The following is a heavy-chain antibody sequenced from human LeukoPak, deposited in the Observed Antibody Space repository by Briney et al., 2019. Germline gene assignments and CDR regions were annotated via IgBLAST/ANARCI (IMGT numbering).Heavy chain of an antibody. V-gene: IGHV3-7*03. Sequence: GGSLRLSCAASGFTFSSYWMSWVRQAPGKGLEWVANIKQDGSEKYYVDSVKGRFTISRDNAKNSLYLQMNSLRAEDTALYYCAKDMAEGAAVAGTFDYWGQGTLVTVSS. CDR3: AKDMAEGAAVAGTFDY. CDR1: GFTFSSYW. CDR2: IKQDGSEK. J-gene: IGHJ4*02. D-gene: IGHD6-19*01.